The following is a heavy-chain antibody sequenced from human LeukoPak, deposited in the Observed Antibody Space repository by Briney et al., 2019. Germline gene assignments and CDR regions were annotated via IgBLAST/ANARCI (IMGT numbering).Heavy chain of an antibody. CDR3: TVDRLFFQF. V-gene: IGHV3-15*01. J-gene: IGHJ4*02. CDR2: VKSETDGGTI. CDR1: GFTFSNAW. Sequence: GGSLRLSCVGSGFTFSNAWVSRVRLTPEKGLEWLGRVKSETDGGTIDHAAPVKGRFNISRDDSSNTVFLQMSSLKIDDTAVYYCTVDRLFFQFWGQRSLVTVSS. D-gene: IGHD3-16*02.